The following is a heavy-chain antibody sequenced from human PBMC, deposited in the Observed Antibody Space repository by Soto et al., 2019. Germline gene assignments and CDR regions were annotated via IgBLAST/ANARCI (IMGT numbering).Heavy chain of an antibody. CDR3: ARYGEYSSSSAVDY. V-gene: IGHV1-18*01. J-gene: IGHJ4*02. CDR2: ISAYNGNT. Sequence: ASVKGSCKASGYTFTSYGISWVRQAPGQGLEWMGWISAYNGNTNYAQKLQGRVTMTTDTSTSTAYMELRSLRSDDTAVYYCARYGEYSSSSAVDYWGQGTLVTVSS. D-gene: IGHD6-6*01. CDR1: GYTFTSYG.